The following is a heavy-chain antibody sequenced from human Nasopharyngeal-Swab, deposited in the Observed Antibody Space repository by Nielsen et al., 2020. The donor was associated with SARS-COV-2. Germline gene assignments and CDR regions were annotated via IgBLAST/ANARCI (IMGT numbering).Heavy chain of an antibody. D-gene: IGHD4-11*01. CDR3: ARIGPPYSNYAVDP. V-gene: IGHV4-4*02. J-gene: IGHJ5*02. Sequence: WIRQPPGKGLEWIGEIYHSGSTNYNPSLKSRVTISVDTSKNQFSLKLSSVTAADTAMYYCARIGPPYSNYAVDPWGQGTLVTVSS. CDR2: IYHSGST.